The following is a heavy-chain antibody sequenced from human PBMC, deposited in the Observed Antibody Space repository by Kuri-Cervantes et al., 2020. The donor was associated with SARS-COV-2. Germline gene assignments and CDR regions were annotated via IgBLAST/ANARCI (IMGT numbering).Heavy chain of an antibody. V-gene: IGHV5-51*01. CDR1: GYTFTSYC. Sequence: GGSLRLSCKGSGYTFTSYCIGWVRQMPGKGLEWMGIIYHGDSDTRYSASFQGQFTISADKSISTAYLQWSSLKASDTAMYYCARVGSSSGPLDYWGQGTLVTVSS. D-gene: IGHD6-6*01. J-gene: IGHJ4*02. CDR2: IYHGDSDT. CDR3: ARVGSSSGPLDY.